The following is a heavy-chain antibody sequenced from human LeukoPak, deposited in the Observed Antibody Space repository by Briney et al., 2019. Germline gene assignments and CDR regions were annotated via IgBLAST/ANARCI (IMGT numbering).Heavy chain of an antibody. Sequence: GGSLRLSCAASGFTFSTYRMNWVRQAPGKGLEWVSYISSSGSYKYYADSVKGRFTVSRDNAKSSLYLQMNSLRAEDTAVYYCARKLYYYDSGGSAGYAGWFDPWGQGTLVTVSS. J-gene: IGHJ5*02. V-gene: IGHV3-21*01. CDR2: ISSSGSYK. D-gene: IGHD3-22*01. CDR1: GFTFSTYR. CDR3: ARKLYYYDSGGSAGYAGWFDP.